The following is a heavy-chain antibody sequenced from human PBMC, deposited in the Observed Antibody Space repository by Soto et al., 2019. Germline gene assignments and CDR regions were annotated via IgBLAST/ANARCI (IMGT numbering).Heavy chain of an antibody. Sequence: EVQLLESGGGLVQPGGSLRLSCAASGFTFSSYAMTWVRQAPGKGLEWVSAISGSGGSTYYADSVKGRFTISRDNSKNTLDPRMTSLRAEDTAAYYGARQRSRVLGATAHYWGEGTLFTASS. CDR1: GFTFSSYA. D-gene: IGHD1-26*01. CDR3: ARQRSRVLGATAHY. J-gene: IGHJ4*02. CDR2: ISGSGGST. V-gene: IGHV3-23*01.